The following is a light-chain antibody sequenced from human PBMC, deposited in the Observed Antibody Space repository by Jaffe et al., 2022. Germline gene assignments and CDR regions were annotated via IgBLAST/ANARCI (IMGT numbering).Light chain of an antibody. V-gene: IGKV1-9*01. CDR1: QGINSH. J-gene: IGKJ4*01. CDR3: QQLDWYPLT. CDR2: AAF. Sequence: DIHLTQSPSFLSASIGDRVTITCRASQGINSHLAWYQQKPGKAPKLLIYAAFTLQTGVPSRFSGSRSGTEFTLTITSLQPEDFATYYCQQLDWYPLTFGGGTRVEIK.